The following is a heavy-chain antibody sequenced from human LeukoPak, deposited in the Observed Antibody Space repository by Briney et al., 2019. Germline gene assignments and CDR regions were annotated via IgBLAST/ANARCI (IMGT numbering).Heavy chain of an antibody. D-gene: IGHD3-22*01. CDR3: ASDGRYDSSGYSDY. CDR2: ISAYNGNT. J-gene: IGHJ4*02. Sequence: ASVKVSRKASGYTFTSYGISWVRQAPGQGLERMGWISAYNGNTNYAQKLQGRVTMTTDTSTSTAYMELRSLRSDDTAVYYCASDGRYDSSGYSDYWGQGTLVTVSS. CDR1: GYTFTSYG. V-gene: IGHV1-18*01.